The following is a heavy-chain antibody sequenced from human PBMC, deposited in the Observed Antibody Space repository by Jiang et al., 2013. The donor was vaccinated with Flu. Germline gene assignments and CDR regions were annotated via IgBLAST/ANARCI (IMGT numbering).Heavy chain of an antibody. CDR3: ARTPYYYYYGMDV. V-gene: IGHV4-59*01. CDR1: GGSISSYY. Sequence: GPGLVKPSETLSLTCTVSGGSISSYYWSWIRQPPGKGLEWIGYIYYSGSTNYNPSLKSRVTISVDTSKNQFSLKLSSVTAADTAVYYCARTPYYYYYGMDVWGKGTTVTVSS. CDR2: IYYSGST. J-gene: IGHJ6*04.